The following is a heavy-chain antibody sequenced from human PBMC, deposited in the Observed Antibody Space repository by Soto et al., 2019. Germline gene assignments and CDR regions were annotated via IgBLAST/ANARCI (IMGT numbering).Heavy chain of an antibody. Sequence: QVQLVQSGAEVRKPGASVTVSCRTSGDTFSDYYIHWVRQAPGQGLEWMGWINPNSGATNYAQQSRGWVTMTRDTYIRTVYMQLTSLRSDDTAVYYCARERGGATATLDYYYFYMDVWGTGTTVTVSS. CDR3: ARERGGATATLDYYYFYMDV. CDR1: GDTFSDYY. J-gene: IGHJ6*03. V-gene: IGHV1-2*04. CDR2: INPNSGAT. D-gene: IGHD5-12*01.